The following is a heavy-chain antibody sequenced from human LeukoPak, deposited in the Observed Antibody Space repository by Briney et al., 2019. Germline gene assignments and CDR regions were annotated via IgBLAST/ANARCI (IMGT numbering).Heavy chain of an antibody. D-gene: IGHD4-23*01. CDR3: ARGTYGGNSGDTFDI. CDR2: VNTNTENP. V-gene: IGHV7-4-1*02. CDR1: RYTFTTYA. J-gene: IGHJ3*02. Sequence: ASVKVSCKASRYTFTTYAMNWVRQAPGQGLEWMGWVNTNTENPTYAQGFTGRFVFSLDTSVSTAYLQISSLKAEDTAVYYCARGTYGGNSGDTFDIWGQGTMVTVSS.